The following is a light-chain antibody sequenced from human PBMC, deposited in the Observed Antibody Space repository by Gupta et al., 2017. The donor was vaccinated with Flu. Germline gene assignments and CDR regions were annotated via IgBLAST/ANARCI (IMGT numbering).Light chain of an antibody. CDR1: QSISSY. V-gene: IGKV1-39*01. J-gene: IGKJ2*01. Sequence: DRVTITCRASQSISSYLNWYQQKPGKAPKLLIYAASSLQSGVPSRFSVSGSGTDLTLTISSLQPEDFATYYCQQSYSTRMYTFGQGTKLEIK. CDR3: QQSYSTRMYT. CDR2: AAS.